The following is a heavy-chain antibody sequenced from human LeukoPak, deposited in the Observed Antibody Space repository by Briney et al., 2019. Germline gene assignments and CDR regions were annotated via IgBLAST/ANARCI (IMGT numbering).Heavy chain of an antibody. Sequence: EASVNVSCKACGYPFTIYGITCVRQAPGQGLEWMGWISAYNGNTKYGEKLQGRVTVTTDTSTSTAYMDMRSLSSAETAVYSCARDSRHYDYWGPATLVTVSS. CDR2: ISAYNGNT. CDR1: GYPFTIYG. V-gene: IGHV1-18*01. J-gene: IGHJ4*02. CDR3: ARDSRHYDY. D-gene: IGHD3-10*01.